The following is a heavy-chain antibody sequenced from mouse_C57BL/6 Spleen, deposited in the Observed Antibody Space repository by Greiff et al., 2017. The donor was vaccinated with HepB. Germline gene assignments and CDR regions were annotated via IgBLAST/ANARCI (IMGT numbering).Heavy chain of an antibody. D-gene: IGHD1-1*01. CDR3: ARNYYGSSRFAY. V-gene: IGHV1-61*01. Sequence: QVQLQQPGAELVRPGSSVKLSCKASGYTFTSYWMDWVKQRPGQGLEWIGNIYPSDSETHYNQKFKDKATLTVDKSSSTAYMPLSSLTSEDSAVYYCARNYYGSSRFAYWGQGTLVTVSA. CDR2: IYPSDSET. CDR1: GYTFTSYW. J-gene: IGHJ3*01.